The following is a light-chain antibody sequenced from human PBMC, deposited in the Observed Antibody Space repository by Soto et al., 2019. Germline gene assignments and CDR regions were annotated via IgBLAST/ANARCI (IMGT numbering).Light chain of an antibody. CDR2: GNS. J-gene: IGLJ1*01. CDR3: QSYDSSLSGRV. V-gene: IGLV1-40*01. Sequence: QSVLTQPPSVSGAPGQRVTISCTGSSSNIGAGYDVHWYQQLPGTAPKLLIYGNSNRPSGVPDRFSGSKSGTSASLAITGRQAEDEADYDCQSYDSSLSGRVFGTGTKVTVL. CDR1: SSNIGAGYD.